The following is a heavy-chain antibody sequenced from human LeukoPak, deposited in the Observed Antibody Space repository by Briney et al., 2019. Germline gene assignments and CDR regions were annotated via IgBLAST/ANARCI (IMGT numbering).Heavy chain of an antibody. CDR1: GFTFSSYW. CDR3: ARGFPAAMGFDY. V-gene: IGHV3-7*01. Sequence: PGGPLRLSCAASGFTFSSYWMSWVRQAPGKGLEGVANIKQHGSEKYYVDSVKGRFAISRDNAKNSLYLQMNSLRAEDTAVYYCARGFPAAMGFDYWGQGTLVTVSS. J-gene: IGHJ4*02. D-gene: IGHD2-2*01. CDR2: IKQHGSEK.